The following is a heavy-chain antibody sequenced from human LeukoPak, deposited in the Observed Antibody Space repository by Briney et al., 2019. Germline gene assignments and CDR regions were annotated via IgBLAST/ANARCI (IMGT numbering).Heavy chain of an antibody. CDR3: ARGSDYDSSGYPSYAFDI. D-gene: IGHD3-22*01. V-gene: IGHV3-66*01. Sequence: PGGSLRLSCAASGFTVSSNYMSWVRQAPGKGLEWVSVIYSGGSTYYADSVKGRFTISRDNSKNTLYLQMNSLRAEDTAVYYCARGSDYDSSGYPSYAFDIWGQGTMVTVSS. J-gene: IGHJ3*02. CDR2: IYSGGST. CDR1: GFTVSSNY.